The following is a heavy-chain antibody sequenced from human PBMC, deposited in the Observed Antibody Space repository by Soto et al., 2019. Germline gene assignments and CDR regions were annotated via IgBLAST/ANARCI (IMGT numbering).Heavy chain of an antibody. J-gene: IGHJ4*02. CDR3: ARYTYGLDY. V-gene: IGHV4-61*01. CDR2: IYHTGST. CDR1: GGSVSSGYYY. D-gene: IGHD5-18*01. Sequence: QVQLQESGPGLVKPSETLSLTCTVSGGSVSSGYYYWSWIRQPPKKGLEWIGYIYHTGSTNYNPSLKSRVTRSADTSKNQFSLKLSSMTAADTAVYYCARYTYGLDYWGQGTLVTVSS.